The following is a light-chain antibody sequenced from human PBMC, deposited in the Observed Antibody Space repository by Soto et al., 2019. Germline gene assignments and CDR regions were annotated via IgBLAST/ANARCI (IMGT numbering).Light chain of an antibody. CDR3: QTWGRGIVV. J-gene: IGLJ2*01. CDR2: LNSDGSH. CDR1: GGHSTYS. V-gene: IGLV4-69*02. Sequence: QSVLTQSPSASASLGASVNLTCTLTGGHSTYSIGWHQQQPQRGPRFLVRLNSDGSHSKGDGIPDRFSGSSSGAERFLTISSLQSEDEADYYCQTWGRGIVVFGGGTKLTVL.